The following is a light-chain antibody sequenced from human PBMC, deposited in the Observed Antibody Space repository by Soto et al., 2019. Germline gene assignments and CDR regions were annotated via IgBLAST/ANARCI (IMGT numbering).Light chain of an antibody. V-gene: IGKV1-39*01. J-gene: IGKJ5*01. CDR2: GAS. CDR1: RTINTF. CDR3: QQSYSTPET. Sequence: DIQMTQSPSSLPASTGDRVTITCRASRTINTFLNWYQQKPGKAPNLLIYGASTLQTGVPSRFSGSGSGTDFTLTISSLQPEDFASYYCQQSYSTPETFGQGTRLEIK.